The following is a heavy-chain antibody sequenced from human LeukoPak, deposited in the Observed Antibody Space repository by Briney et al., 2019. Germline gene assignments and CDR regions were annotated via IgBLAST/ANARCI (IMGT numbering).Heavy chain of an antibody. CDR3: AELGITMIGGV. V-gene: IGHV3-48*01. Sequence: GGSLRLSCAASEFTFSSYSMNWVRQAPGKGLEWVSYISSSSSTIYYADSVKGRFTISRDNAKNSLYLQMNSLRAEDTAVYYCAELGITMIGGVWGKGTTVTISS. CDR1: EFTFSSYS. J-gene: IGHJ6*04. D-gene: IGHD3-10*02. CDR2: ISSSSSTI.